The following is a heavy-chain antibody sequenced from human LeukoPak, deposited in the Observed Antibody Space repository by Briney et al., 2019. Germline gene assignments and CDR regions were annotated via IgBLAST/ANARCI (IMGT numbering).Heavy chain of an antibody. CDR3: AGMGNQLLWFGEFPPPLWFDP. CDR2: ISAYNGHT. V-gene: IGHV1-18*01. D-gene: IGHD3-10*01. Sequence: GASVKVSCKASGYTFTSYGISWVRQAPGQGLEWMGWISAYNGHTNYAQKLQGRVTMTTDTSTSTAYMELRSLRSEETAVYYCAGMGNQLLWFGEFPPPLWFDPWGQGTLVTVSS. J-gene: IGHJ5*02. CDR1: GYTFTSYG.